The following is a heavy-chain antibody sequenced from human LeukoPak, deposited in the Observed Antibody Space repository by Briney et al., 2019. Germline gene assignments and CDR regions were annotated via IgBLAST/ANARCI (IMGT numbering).Heavy chain of an antibody. CDR3: ARGNRVATYWFDP. CDR2: IIPIFGTA. CDR1: GGTFISYA. D-gene: IGHD5-12*01. V-gene: IGHV1-69*13. J-gene: IGHJ5*02. Sequence: SVKVSCKASGGTFISYAISWVRQAPGQGLEWMGGIIPIFGTANYAQKFQGRVTITADESTSTAYMELSSLRSEDTAVYYCARGNRVATYWFDPWGQGTLVTVSS.